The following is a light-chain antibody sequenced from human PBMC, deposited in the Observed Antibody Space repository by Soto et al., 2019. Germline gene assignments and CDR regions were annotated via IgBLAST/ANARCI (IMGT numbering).Light chain of an antibody. CDR1: SSNIGSNY. CDR3: QSYGSSPSANFV. Sequence: QSVLTQPPSASGTPGQRVTISCSGSSSNIGSNYVYWYQQVPGTAPKLLIYRNNQRPSGVPDRFSGSKSGTSASLAITGLRADDEADYYCQSYGSSPSANFVFGTGTKLTVL. CDR2: RNN. V-gene: IGLV1-47*01. J-gene: IGLJ1*01.